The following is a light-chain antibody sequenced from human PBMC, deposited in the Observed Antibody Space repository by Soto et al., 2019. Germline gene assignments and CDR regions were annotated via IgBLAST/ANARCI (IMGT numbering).Light chain of an antibody. CDR2: GAS. CDR3: QQYGSLPPIT. CDR1: QSVSSSY. J-gene: IGKJ5*01. V-gene: IGKV3-20*01. Sequence: VLTQSQGALSLSPEERAPLSCRASQSVSSSYLAWYQQKPGQAPRLLIYGASSRATGIRDRFSGSGSGTDFTLTISRLEPEDFAVYYCQQYGSLPPITFGQGTRLEI.